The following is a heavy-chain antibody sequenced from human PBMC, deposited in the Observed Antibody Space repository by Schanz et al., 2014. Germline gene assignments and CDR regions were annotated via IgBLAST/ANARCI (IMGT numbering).Heavy chain of an antibody. Sequence: QVQLIQSGAEVKKPGASVKVSCTASGYTFTSYDINWVRQAPGQGLEWMGRIIPILGIANYAQKFQGRVTITADKSTFTAYMDVSSLRSDDTAVYYCARDQSPYTNSSDVRYFDYWGQGSLVTVSS. V-gene: IGHV1-69*09. D-gene: IGHD6-6*01. CDR3: ARDQSPYTNSSDVRYFDY. CDR2: IIPILGIA. J-gene: IGHJ4*02. CDR1: GYTFTSYD.